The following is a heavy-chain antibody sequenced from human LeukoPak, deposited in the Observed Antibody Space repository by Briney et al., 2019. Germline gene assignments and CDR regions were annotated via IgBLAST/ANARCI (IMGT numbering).Heavy chain of an antibody. CDR3: AAWGGYSYGIPPYYFDY. D-gene: IGHD5-18*01. J-gene: IGHJ4*02. CDR1: GFTFTSSA. CDR2: IVVGSGNA. Sequence: GASVKVSCKASGFTFTSSAMQWVRQARGQRLEWIGWIVVGSGNANYAQKFQERVTITRDMSTSTAYMELSSLRSEDTAVYYCAAWGGYSYGIPPYYFDYWGQGTLVTVSS. V-gene: IGHV1-58*02.